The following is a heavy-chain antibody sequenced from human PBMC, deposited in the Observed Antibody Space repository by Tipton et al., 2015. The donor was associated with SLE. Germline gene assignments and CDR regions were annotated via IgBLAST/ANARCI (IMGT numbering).Heavy chain of an antibody. CDR2: INHSGTT. J-gene: IGHJ1*01. Sequence: TLSLTCTVSGASISNYYWGWIRQPPGKGLEWIGYINHSGTTNYNPSLKSRVTISIDTSKNQFSLKLSSVTAADTAVYYCARRAQSGYDSSFRRWGQGTLVTVSS. CDR3: ARRAQSGYDSSFRR. CDR1: GASISNYY. D-gene: IGHD5-12*01. V-gene: IGHV4-59*01.